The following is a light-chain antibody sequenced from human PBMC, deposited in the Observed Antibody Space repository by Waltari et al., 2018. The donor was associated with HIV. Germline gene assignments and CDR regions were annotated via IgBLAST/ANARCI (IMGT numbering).Light chain of an antibody. J-gene: IGLJ2*01. Sequence: QSVLPQPPPASGTPRQSVTISCSGRRSNIESNPVSWYQQLPGTAPKLLISDNNQRPSGVPDRFSGSKSGTSASLAISGLQSEDEGDYYCAAWDDSLDGLFGGGTKLTV. CDR1: RSNIESNP. V-gene: IGLV1-44*01. CDR3: AAWDDSLDGL. CDR2: DNN.